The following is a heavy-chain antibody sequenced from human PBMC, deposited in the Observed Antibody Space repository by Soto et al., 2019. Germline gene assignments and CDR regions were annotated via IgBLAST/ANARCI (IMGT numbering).Heavy chain of an antibody. CDR2: IVVGSGNT. CDR3: AAGLQSHDSSGYYYYYYYGMDV. V-gene: IGHV1-58*01. J-gene: IGHJ6*02. D-gene: IGHD3-22*01. Sequence: GTPAELTWEEPGVGYASTAGWWLRQAREQRLEWIGWIVVGSGNTNYAQKFQERVTITRDMSTSTAYMELSSLRSEDTAVYYCAAGLQSHDSSGYYYYYYYGMDVWGHGTTVT. CDR1: GVGYASTA.